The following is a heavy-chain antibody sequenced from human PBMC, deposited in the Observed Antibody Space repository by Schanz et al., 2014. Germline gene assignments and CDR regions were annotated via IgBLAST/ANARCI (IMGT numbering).Heavy chain of an antibody. V-gene: IGHV3-33*08. J-gene: IGHJ2*01. D-gene: IGHD1-26*01. CDR3: ARNRGSGGQNGYFDL. CDR1: GFMFSSYG. CDR2: ISYDGSKK. Sequence: VQLVESGGGVVQPGRSLRLSCAASGFMFSSYGMHWVRQAPGKGLEWVGVISYDGSKKSYADSVKGRFTISRDNTKNSLFLQLNSLRADDTAVDYCARNRGSGGQNGYFDLWGRGTLXTVSS.